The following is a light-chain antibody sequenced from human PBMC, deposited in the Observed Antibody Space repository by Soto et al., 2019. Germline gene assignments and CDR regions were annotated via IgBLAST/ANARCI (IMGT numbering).Light chain of an antibody. CDR3: QDYSDWPTWT. V-gene: IGKV3D-15*01. Sequence: EIVLTQSPATLPVSPGERATLSCRASQSVSSYLAWYQQKPGQAPRLLIYDASNRATGIPARFSGSGSGTEFTLIISSLQSEDFAVYYCQDYSDWPTWTFGQGTKVDIK. CDR1: QSVSSY. CDR2: DAS. J-gene: IGKJ1*01.